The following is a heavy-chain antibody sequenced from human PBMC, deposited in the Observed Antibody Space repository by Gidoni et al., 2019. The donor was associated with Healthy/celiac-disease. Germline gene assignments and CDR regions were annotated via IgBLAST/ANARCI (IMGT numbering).Heavy chain of an antibody. V-gene: IGHV4-34*01. CDR1: GGSFSGYY. D-gene: IGHD3-10*01. CDR3: ARGGDGSGIWGFAY. J-gene: IGHJ4*02. Sequence: QVQLQQWGAGLLKPAETLSLTCAVYGGSFSGYYWSWIRQPPGKGLDWIGEIHHSGSTNDNPSLKSRGTISGDTSKNQFSLKLSSVTAADTAVYYCARGGDGSGIWGFAYWGQGTLVTVSA. CDR2: IHHSGST.